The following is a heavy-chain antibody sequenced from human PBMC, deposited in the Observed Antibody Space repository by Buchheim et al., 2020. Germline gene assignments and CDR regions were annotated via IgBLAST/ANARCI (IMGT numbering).Heavy chain of an antibody. CDR1: GYTFTSYY. CDR3: ARVTRGICSGGSCQTPVYGMDV. Sequence: QVQLVQSGAEVKKPGASVKVSCKASGYTFTSYYMHWVRQAPGQGLEWMGIINPSGGSTSYAQKFQGRVTMTRDTSISTAYMELSRLRSDDTAVYYCARVTRGICSGGSCQTPVYGMDVWGQGTT. CDR2: INPSGGST. D-gene: IGHD2-15*01. V-gene: IGHV1-46*01. J-gene: IGHJ6*02.